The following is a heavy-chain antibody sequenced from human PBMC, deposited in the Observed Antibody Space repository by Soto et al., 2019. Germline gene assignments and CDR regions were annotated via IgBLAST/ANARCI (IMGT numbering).Heavy chain of an antibody. Sequence: ASVKVSCKASGYTFTGYYMHWVRQAPGQGLEWMGWINPNSGGTNYAQKFQGRVTMTRDTSISTAYMELSRLRPDDTAVYYCARAYGGGRSDAFDIWGQGTMVTVSS. J-gene: IGHJ3*02. CDR3: ARAYGGGRSDAFDI. V-gene: IGHV1-2*02. CDR1: GYTFTGYY. D-gene: IGHD2-15*01. CDR2: INPNSGGT.